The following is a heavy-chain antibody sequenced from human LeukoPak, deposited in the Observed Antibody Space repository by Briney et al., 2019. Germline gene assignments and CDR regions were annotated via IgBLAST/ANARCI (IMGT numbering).Heavy chain of an antibody. CDR2: IYHSGST. D-gene: IGHD6-13*01. CDR3: ARDVAAAGLGDDAFDI. CDR1: GGSISSGGYY. V-gene: IGHV4-30-2*01. J-gene: IGHJ3*02. Sequence: PSQTLSLTCTVSGGSISSGGYYWSWIRQPPGKGLEWIGYIYHSGSTYYNPSLKNRVTISVDRSKNQFSLKLSSVTAADTAVYYCARDVAAAGLGDDAFDIWGQGTMVTVSS.